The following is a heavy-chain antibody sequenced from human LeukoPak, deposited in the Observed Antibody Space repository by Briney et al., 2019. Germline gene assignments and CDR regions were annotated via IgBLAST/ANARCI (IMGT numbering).Heavy chain of an antibody. J-gene: IGHJ3*02. D-gene: IGHD3-22*01. V-gene: IGHV4-59*08. CDR1: DGSINNYY. CDR2: VYYSGRT. CDR3: ARHMTVTYNAFDI. Sequence: PSETLSLTCTVSDGSINNYYWTWTRQPPGKGLEWIGYVYYSGRTSYNPSLKSRVTISVDTSKNQFSLKLSSVTAADTAVYHCARHMTVTYNAFDIWGQGTMVTVSS.